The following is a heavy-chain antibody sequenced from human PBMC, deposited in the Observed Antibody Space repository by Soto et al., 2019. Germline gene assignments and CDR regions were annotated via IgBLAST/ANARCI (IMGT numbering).Heavy chain of an antibody. CDR1: GYSFTSYW. Sequence: PGESMKISCKGSGYSFTSYWIGWVRQMPGKGLDWMGIIYPGDSDTRYSPSFQGQVTISADKSISTAYLQWSSLKASDSAMYYCARLPYCSGGSCYSFADYWGQGTLVTVSS. J-gene: IGHJ4*02. CDR2: IYPGDSDT. V-gene: IGHV5-51*01. D-gene: IGHD2-15*01. CDR3: ARLPYCSGGSCYSFADY.